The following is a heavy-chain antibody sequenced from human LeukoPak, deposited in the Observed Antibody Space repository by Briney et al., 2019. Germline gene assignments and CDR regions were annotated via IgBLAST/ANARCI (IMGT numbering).Heavy chain of an antibody. J-gene: IGHJ4*02. CDR2: IRGSGGST. V-gene: IGHV3-23*01. CDR1: GFTFSSYG. Sequence: PGGSLRLSCAASGFTFSSYGMSWVRQAPGKGLEWVSAIRGSGGSTYYADSVKGRFTISRDNSKNTLYLQMNSLRAEDTAVYYCARGKNYYDSSGYYYSLEYYFDYWGQGTLVTVSS. CDR3: ARGKNYYDSSGYYYSLEYYFDY. D-gene: IGHD3-22*01.